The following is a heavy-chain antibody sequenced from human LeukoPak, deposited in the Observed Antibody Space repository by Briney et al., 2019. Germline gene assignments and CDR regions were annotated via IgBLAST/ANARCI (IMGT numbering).Heavy chain of an antibody. V-gene: IGHV4-39*01. J-gene: IGHJ4*02. CDR3: TRLHWGSGGSGSFDY. CDR2: IYYSGST. CDR1: GFTVSNNY. D-gene: IGHD7-27*01. Sequence: GSLRLSCAASGFTVSNNYMSWGRQPPGKGLEWIGSIYYSGSTYFNPSLKSRVTISVDTSKNQFSLKLSSVTAADTAVYFCTRLHWGSGGSGSFDYWGQGTLVTVSS.